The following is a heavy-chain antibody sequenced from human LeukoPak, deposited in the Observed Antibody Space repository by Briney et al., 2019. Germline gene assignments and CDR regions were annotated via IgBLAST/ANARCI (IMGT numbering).Heavy chain of an antibody. Sequence: GGSLRLSCAASGFTFDDYAMHWVRQAPGKGLEWVSAISGSGGSTYYADSVKGRFTISRDNSKNTLYLQMNSLRAEDTAVYYCAKDFPNNWFDPWGQGTLVTVSS. V-gene: IGHV3-23*01. CDR3: AKDFPNNWFDP. CDR1: GFTFDDYA. CDR2: ISGSGGST. J-gene: IGHJ5*02.